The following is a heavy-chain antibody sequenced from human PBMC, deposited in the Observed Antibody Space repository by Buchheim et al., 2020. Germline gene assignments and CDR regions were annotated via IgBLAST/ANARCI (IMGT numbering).Heavy chain of an antibody. CDR3: ARQTWMTSLVDWHFSL. Sequence: QVQLQQWGAGLLKPSETLSLTCAVYGGSFSGYYWSWIRQPPGKGLEWIGEINHSGSTNYNPSLKSRVTISVDTSKNKFSLEVASVTAADTAVFYCARQTWMTSLVDWHFSLWGRGAL. D-gene: IGHD5-12*01. CDR2: INHSGST. V-gene: IGHV4-34*01. J-gene: IGHJ2*01. CDR1: GGSFSGYY.